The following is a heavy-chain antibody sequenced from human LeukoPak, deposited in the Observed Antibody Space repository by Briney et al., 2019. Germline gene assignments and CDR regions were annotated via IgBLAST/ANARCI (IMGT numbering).Heavy chain of an antibody. CDR3: ARLKPPYCSSTSCYAGPFDY. V-gene: IGHV5-51*01. Sequence: GESLKISCKGSGYSFTSYWIGWVRQMPGKGLEWMGIIYSGDSDTRYSPSFQGQVTISADKSISTAYLQWSSLKASDTAMYYCARLKPPYCSSTSCYAGPFDYWGQGTLVTVSS. CDR2: IYSGDSDT. CDR1: GYSFTSYW. D-gene: IGHD2-2*01. J-gene: IGHJ4*02.